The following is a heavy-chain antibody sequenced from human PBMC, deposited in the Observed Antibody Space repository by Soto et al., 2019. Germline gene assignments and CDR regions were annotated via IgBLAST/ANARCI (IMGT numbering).Heavy chain of an antibody. Sequence: ASVKVSCKASGYTLTSYYMHWVRQAPGQGLEWMGIINPSGGSTSYAQKFQGRVTMTRDTSTSTVYMELSSLRSEDTAVYYCASLGYCSGGSCEKNFDYWGQGTLVTVSS. V-gene: IGHV1-46*03. CDR3: ASLGYCSGGSCEKNFDY. D-gene: IGHD2-15*01. CDR1: GYTLTSYY. CDR2: INPSGGST. J-gene: IGHJ4*02.